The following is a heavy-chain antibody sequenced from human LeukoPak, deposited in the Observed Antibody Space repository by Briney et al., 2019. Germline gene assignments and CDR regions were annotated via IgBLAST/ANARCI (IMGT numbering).Heavy chain of an antibody. J-gene: IGHJ4*02. CDR3: ARDADPYRPFIAAAGFLY. CDR2: IIPILGIA. V-gene: IGHV1-69*04. D-gene: IGHD6-13*01. CDR1: VGTVISYS. Sequence: PVNVSCKPSVGTVISYSISWLRQAPGQGLDWMGRIIPILGIANYAQKFQGRVTITADKSTGTAYMELSSLRSEDTAAYYCARDADPYRPFIAAAGFLYWGQGTLVTVSS.